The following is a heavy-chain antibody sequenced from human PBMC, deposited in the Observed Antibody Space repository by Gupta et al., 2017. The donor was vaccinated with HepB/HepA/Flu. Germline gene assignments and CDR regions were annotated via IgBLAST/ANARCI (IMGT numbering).Heavy chain of an antibody. CDR2: ISSRSSYI. Sequence: EVQLVESGGGLVKPGGSLRLSCAASGFTFTTYSMNWVRQAPGKGLEWVSSISSRSSYIYYADSVKGRFTISRDNAKNSLYLQMNSLRADDTAVYYCARGDLWSGYPRYYLDFWGQGTLVTVSS. CDR3: ARGDLWSGYPRYYLDF. CDR1: GFTFTTYS. D-gene: IGHD3-3*01. J-gene: IGHJ4*02. V-gene: IGHV3-21*01.